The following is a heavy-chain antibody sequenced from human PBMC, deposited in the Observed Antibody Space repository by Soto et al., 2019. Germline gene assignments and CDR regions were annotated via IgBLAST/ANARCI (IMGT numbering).Heavy chain of an antibody. CDR2: IYYTWNT. J-gene: IGHJ4*02. Sequence: QVQLQESGPGLVKPSQTLSLTCTVSGGSISSGGTGSYWTWIRQLPGKGLEWIVYIYYTWNTYYNPSLKSRPTISIDTSENQFSLKLTSVTAADTAGYFCASGHDAYKVRYWGQGTLVTVSS. CDR1: GGSISSGGTGSY. CDR3: ASGHDAYKVRY. V-gene: IGHV4-31*03. D-gene: IGHD1-1*01.